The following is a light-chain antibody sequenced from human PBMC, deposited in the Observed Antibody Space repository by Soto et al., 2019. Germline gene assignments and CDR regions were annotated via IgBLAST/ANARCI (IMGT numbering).Light chain of an antibody. CDR1: QSVSSIY. J-gene: IGKJ5*01. V-gene: IGKV3-20*01. CDR3: QQYNNWPPIT. Sequence: EIVLTQSPGTLSLSPGERATLSCRASQSVSSIYLAWYQQKPGQAPRLLIYGASSRATGIPDRFSGSGSGTDFTLTISRLEPEDFAVYYCQQYNNWPPITFGQGTRLET. CDR2: GAS.